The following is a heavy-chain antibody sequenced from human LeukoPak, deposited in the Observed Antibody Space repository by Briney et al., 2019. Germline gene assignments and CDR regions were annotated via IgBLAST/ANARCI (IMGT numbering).Heavy chain of an antibody. CDR3: ARGRIAKIVVVHSFHYGMDV. CDR1: GGSFTDYF. CDR2: INDYTGKK. V-gene: IGHV4-34*01. D-gene: IGHD3-22*01. J-gene: IGHJ6*02. Sequence: SETLSLTCDVFGGSFTDYFWTWIRQSPGKGLEWVGEINDYTGKKNYNPSLNSRVSISLEKSKNQFSLELRSVTAADTAVYYCARGRIAKIVVVHSFHYGMDVWGQGTTVTVSS.